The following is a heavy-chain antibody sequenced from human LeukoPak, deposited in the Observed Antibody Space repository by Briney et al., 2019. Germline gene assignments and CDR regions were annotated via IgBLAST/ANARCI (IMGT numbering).Heavy chain of an antibody. J-gene: IGHJ4*02. V-gene: IGHV1-2*02. CDR3: ARGGGSGYDESTFDY. CDR1: GYTFTGYY. Sequence: ASVKVSCKASGYTFTGYYMHWVRQAPGQGLEWMGWINPNSGGTNYAQKFQGRVTMTRDTSISTAYMELSRLRSDDTAVYYCARGGGSGYDESTFDYWGQGTPVTVSS. CDR2: INPNSGGT. D-gene: IGHD5-12*01.